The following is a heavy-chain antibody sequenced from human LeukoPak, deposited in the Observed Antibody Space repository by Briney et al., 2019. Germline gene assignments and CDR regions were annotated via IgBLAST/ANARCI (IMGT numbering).Heavy chain of an antibody. CDR3: TRRGGWYSDY. Sequence: GGSLRLSCTASGFTFGDYAMSWVRQAPRKGLEWVGFIRSKAYGGTTEYAASVRGRFTISRDDSKGIAYLQMNSLKTEDTAVYYCTRRGGWYSDYWGQGTLVTVSS. CDR2: IRSKAYGGTT. CDR1: GFTFGDYA. V-gene: IGHV3-49*04. D-gene: IGHD6-19*01. J-gene: IGHJ4*02.